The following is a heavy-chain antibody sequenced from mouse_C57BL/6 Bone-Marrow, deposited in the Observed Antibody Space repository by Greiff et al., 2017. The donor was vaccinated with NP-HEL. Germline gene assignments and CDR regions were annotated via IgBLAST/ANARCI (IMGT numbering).Heavy chain of an antibody. J-gene: IGHJ3*01. Sequence: QVHVKQPGAELVKPGASVKMSCKASGYTFTSYWITWVKQRPGQGLEWIGDIYPGSGSTNYNEKFKSKATLTVDTSSSTAYMQLSSLTSEDSAVYYCARNYYGSSYGFAYWGQGTLVTVSA. V-gene: IGHV1-55*01. CDR1: GYTFTSYW. CDR2: IYPGSGST. CDR3: ARNYYGSSYGFAY. D-gene: IGHD1-1*01.